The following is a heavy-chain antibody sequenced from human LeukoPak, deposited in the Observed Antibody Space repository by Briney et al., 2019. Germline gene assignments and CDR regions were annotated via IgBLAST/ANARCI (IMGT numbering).Heavy chain of an antibody. D-gene: IGHD3-22*01. CDR2: IKGTGLTT. J-gene: IGHJ6*03. Sequence: GGSLRLSCAASGFIFSDYYMSWIRQAPGKGLEWVSTIKGTGLTTYFADSVKGRFTISRDNAKNSLFLQMSSLRADDTAIYYCARGTLMGNYYDSSGYYYVYYYYYMDVWGKGTTVTISS. CDR3: ARGTLMGNYYDSSGYYYVYYYYYMDV. V-gene: IGHV3-11*04. CDR1: GFIFSDYY.